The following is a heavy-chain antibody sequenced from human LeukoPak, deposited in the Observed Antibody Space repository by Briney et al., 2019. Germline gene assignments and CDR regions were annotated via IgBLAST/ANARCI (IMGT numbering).Heavy chain of an antibody. J-gene: IGHJ6*02. CDR2: IYTSGST. CDR1: GGSFSGYY. Sequence: SETLSLTCAVYGGSFSGYYWSWIRQPAGKGLEWIGRIYTSGSTNYNPSLKSRVTMSVDTSKNQFSLKLSSVTAADTAVYYCARDIVVVPAAIPHYYGMDVWGQGTTVTVSS. D-gene: IGHD2-2*02. V-gene: IGHV4-4*07. CDR3: ARDIVVVPAAIPHYYGMDV.